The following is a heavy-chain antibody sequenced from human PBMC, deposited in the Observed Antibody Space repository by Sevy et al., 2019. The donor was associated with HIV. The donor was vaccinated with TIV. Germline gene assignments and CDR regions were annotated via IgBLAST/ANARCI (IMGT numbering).Heavy chain of an antibody. CDR1: GFTFSSYW. Sequence: GGSLRLSCAASGFTFSSYWMSWVRQAPGKGLEWVANIKQDGSEKYYVDSVKGRFTISRDNAKNSLYLQMNSLIAEDTAVYYCARDDRYCSSTSCYGEVPNYYYGMDVWGQGTTVTVSS. CDR3: ARDDRYCSSTSCYGEVPNYYYGMDV. CDR2: IKQDGSEK. J-gene: IGHJ6*02. V-gene: IGHV3-7*01. D-gene: IGHD2-2*01.